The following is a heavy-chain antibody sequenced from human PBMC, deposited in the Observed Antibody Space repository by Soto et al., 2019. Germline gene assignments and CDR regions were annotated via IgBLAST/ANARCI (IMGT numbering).Heavy chain of an antibody. CDR1: GFTFSSYG. J-gene: IGHJ6*02. Sequence: GGSLRLSCAASGFTFSSYGMHWVRQAPGKGLEWVAVISYDGSNKYYADSVKGRFTISRDNSKNTLYLQMNSLRAEDTAVYYYAKGDYGDYGYYYGMDVWGQGTTVTVSS. CDR3: AKGDYGDYGYYYGMDV. D-gene: IGHD4-17*01. V-gene: IGHV3-30*18. CDR2: ISYDGSNK.